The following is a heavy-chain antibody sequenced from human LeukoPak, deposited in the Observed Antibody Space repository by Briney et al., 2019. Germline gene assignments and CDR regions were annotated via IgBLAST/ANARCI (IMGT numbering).Heavy chain of an antibody. CDR2: ISVYNGNT. CDR1: GYIFTSYG. CDR3: ARGMVTAYYYDSSGYYPNDY. J-gene: IGHJ4*02. D-gene: IGHD3-22*01. Sequence: ASVKVSCKASGYIFTSYGVTWVRQAPGQGLEWMGWISVYNGNTNYAQKLQGRVTMTTDISTSTAYMELRSLRSGDTAVSYCARGMVTAYYYDSSGYYPNDYWGQGTLVTVSS. V-gene: IGHV1-18*01.